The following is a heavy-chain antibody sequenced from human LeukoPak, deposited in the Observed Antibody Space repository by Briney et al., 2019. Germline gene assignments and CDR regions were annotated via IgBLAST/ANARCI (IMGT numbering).Heavy chain of an antibody. Sequence: ASVKVSCKASGYTFSDYYMHWVRQAPGQGLEWMGWINPNSGGSSYAQKFQGRVTMTRDTSISTAYMELGRLRSDDTAVFYCVRAAAGNWFDPWGQGTLVTVSS. CDR1: GYTFSDYY. CDR3: VRAAAGNWFDP. D-gene: IGHD6-13*01. CDR2: INPNSGGS. J-gene: IGHJ5*02. V-gene: IGHV1-2*02.